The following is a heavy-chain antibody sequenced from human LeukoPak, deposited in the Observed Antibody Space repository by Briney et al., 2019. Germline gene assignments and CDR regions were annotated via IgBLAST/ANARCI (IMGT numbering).Heavy chain of an antibody. V-gene: IGHV3-66*01. CDR1: GFIVSTKY. Sequence: QAGGSLRLSCAASGFIVSTKYMSWVRQAPGKGLEWVSVIYSGGSTYYADSVKGRFTISRDNSKNTLYLQMNSLRAEDTAVYYCARTCSGGSCPTPDYWGQGTLVTVSS. CDR3: ARTCSGGSCPTPDY. CDR2: IYSGGST. D-gene: IGHD2-15*01. J-gene: IGHJ4*02.